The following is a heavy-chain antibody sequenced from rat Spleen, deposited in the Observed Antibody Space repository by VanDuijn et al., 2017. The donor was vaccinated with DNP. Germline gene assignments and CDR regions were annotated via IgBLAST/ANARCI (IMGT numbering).Heavy chain of an antibody. CDR2: ISNAGDHT. CDR3: TSNPHVRTAAPFDY. V-gene: IGHV5-25*01. J-gene: IGHJ2*01. CDR1: GFTFSDFY. D-gene: IGHD3-8*01. Sequence: EVQLVESGGGLVQPGRSLKLSCVASGFTFSDFYMVWVRQAPKKGLEWVASISNAGDHTYYSDSVKGRFSLSRDNEKSTLYRQLNSLRSEDTATYYCTSNPHVRTAAPFDYWGQGVMVTVSS.